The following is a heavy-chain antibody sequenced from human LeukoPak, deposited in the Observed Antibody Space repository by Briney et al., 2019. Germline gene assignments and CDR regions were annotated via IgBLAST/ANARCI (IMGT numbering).Heavy chain of an antibody. CDR1: GFTFSSYA. V-gene: IGHV3-23*01. CDR2: LRGNGDA. J-gene: IGHJ4*02. CDR3: AKASWVSTADAVL. Sequence: GGSLRLSCVASGFTFSSYAMSWVRETPARGLEWVSSLRGNGDAFYAGSVKGRFTLPRDESRNTVYLQLNKLRVEDTAIYYCAKASWVSTADAVLWGQGTVVTVSS. D-gene: IGHD3-16*01.